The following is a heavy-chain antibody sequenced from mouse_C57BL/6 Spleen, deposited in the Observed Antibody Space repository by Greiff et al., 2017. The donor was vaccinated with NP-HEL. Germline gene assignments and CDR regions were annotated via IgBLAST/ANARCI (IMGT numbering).Heavy chain of an antibody. V-gene: IGHV3-6*01. J-gene: IGHJ3*01. Sequence: EVQLQESGPGLVKPSPSLSLTCSVTGYSITSGYYWNWIRQFPGNTLEWMGYISYDGSNNYNPSLKNRISITRDTSKNQFFLKLNSVTTEDTATYYCARVRLRLFAYWGQGTLVTVSA. CDR2: ISYDGSN. D-gene: IGHD1-2*01. CDR1: GYSITSGYY. CDR3: ARVRLRLFAY.